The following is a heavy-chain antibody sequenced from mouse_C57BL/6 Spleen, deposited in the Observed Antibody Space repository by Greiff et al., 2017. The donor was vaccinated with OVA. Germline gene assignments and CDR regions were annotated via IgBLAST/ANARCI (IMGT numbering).Heavy chain of an antibody. J-gene: IGHJ3*01. CDR2: INYDGSST. Sequence: EVKLLESEGGLVQPGSSMKLSCTASGFTFSDYYMAWVRQVPEKGLEWVANINYDGSSTYYLDSLKSRFIISRDNAKNILYLQMSSLKSEDTATYYCARVNLWFAYWGQGTLVTVSA. CDR3: ARVNLWFAY. V-gene: IGHV5-16*01. CDR1: GFTFSDYY.